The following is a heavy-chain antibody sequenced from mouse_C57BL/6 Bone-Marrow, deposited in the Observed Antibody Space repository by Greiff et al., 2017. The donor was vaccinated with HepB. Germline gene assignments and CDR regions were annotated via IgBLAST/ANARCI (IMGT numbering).Heavy chain of an antibody. J-gene: IGHJ3*01. V-gene: IGHV1-64*01. Sequence: QVHVKQSGAELVKPGASVKLSCKASGYTFTSYWMHWVKQRPGQGLEWIGMIHPNSGSTNYNEKFKSKATLTVDKSSSTAYMQLSSLTSEDSAVYYCAREAIYYDYDSWFAYWGQGTLVTVSA. D-gene: IGHD2-4*01. CDR2: IHPNSGST. CDR3: AREAIYYDYDSWFAY. CDR1: GYTFTSYW.